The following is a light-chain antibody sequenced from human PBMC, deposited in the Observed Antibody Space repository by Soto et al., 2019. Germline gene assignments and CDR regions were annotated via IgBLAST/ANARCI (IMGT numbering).Light chain of an antibody. CDR1: QSVSSSY. V-gene: IGKV3-20*01. J-gene: IGKJ1*01. CDR2: GAS. Sequence: EIVLTQSPGTLSLSPGERATLSCRASQSVSSSYLAWYQQKPGQAPRLLIYGASSMATGIPDRFSGSGSGTDFTITISRLEPEDFAVYYCQQYGSSPQTFGQGTKVEIK. CDR3: QQYGSSPQT.